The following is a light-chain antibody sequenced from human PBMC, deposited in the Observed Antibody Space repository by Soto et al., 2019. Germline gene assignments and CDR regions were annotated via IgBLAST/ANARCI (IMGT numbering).Light chain of an antibody. CDR1: QTVNNNY. CDR2: GAS. CDR3: QQYGTSPFT. J-gene: IGKJ3*01. Sequence: EIVLTQSPGTLSLSPGERATLSCRASQTVNNNYLTWYQQTPGQATRLLIYGASSRATGSPDKFTGSGSGTDFTLPIIRLEPEDVAVYYCQQYGTSPFTFGPGTQVDI. V-gene: IGKV3-20*01.